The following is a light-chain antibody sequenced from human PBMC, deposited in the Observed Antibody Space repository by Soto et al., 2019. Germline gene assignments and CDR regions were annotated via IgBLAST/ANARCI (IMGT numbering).Light chain of an antibody. Sequence: QSVLTQPDSVSGSAGQSITISCSRNSSDVGSYNLVSWYQQHPGKAPKLMIYEGSKRPSGVSNRFSGSKSGNTAALTISGLQAEDEADYYCCSYAGSSTYVFGTGT. CDR1: SSDVGSYNL. J-gene: IGLJ1*01. CDR3: CSYAGSSTYV. V-gene: IGLV2-23*01. CDR2: EGS.